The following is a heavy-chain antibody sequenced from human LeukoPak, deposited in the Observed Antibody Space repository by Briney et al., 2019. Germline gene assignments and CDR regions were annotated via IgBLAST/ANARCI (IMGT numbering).Heavy chain of an antibody. V-gene: IGHV3-74*01. CDR3: ARALTLRGWFDP. CDR1: GFTFSSYW. D-gene: IGHD2/OR15-2a*01. Sequence: GGSLRLSCAASGFTFSSYWMHWVRHAPGKRLVGVSRINSDGSSTSYADSVKGRFTISRDNAKNTLYLQMNSLRAEDTVVYYCARALTLRGWFDPWGQGTLVTVSS. CDR2: INSDGSST. J-gene: IGHJ5*02.